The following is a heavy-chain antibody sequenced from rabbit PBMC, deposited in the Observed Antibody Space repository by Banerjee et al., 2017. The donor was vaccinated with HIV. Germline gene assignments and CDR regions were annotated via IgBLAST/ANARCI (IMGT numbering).Heavy chain of an antibody. CDR1: GFSFSSNW. CDR3: ARNYGNAFDP. Sequence: LEESGGGLVKPGGTLTLTCTVSGFSFSSNWICWVRQAPGKGLEWIACIDTNDGDTDYANWPKGRFTISKTASTTVTLQMTSLTAADTAPYFCARNYGNAFDPRGPGTLVTVS. J-gene: IGHJ2*01. D-gene: IGHD3-1*01. CDR2: IDTNDGDT. V-gene: IGHV1S45*01.